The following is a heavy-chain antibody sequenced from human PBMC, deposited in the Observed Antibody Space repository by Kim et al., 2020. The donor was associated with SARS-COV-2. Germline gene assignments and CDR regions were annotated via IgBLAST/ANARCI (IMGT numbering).Heavy chain of an antibody. CDR3: ASSGAWGSGLPELQH. J-gene: IGHJ1*01. CDR1: GYTFTSYG. CDR2: ISAYNGNT. Sequence: ASVKVSCKASGYTFTSYGISWVRQAPGQGLEWMGWISAYNGNTNYAQKLQGRVTMTTDTSTSTAYMELRSLRSDDTAVYYCASSGAWGSGLPELQHWGQGTLVTVSS. D-gene: IGHD3-22*01. V-gene: IGHV1-18*01.